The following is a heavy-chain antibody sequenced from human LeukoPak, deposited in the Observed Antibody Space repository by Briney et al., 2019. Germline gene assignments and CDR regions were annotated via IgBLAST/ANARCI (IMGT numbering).Heavy chain of an antibody. CDR1: GFTFSSYA. CDR2: IRYDGSNK. J-gene: IGHJ6*03. D-gene: IGHD1-26*01. Sequence: GGSLRLSCAASGFTFSSYAMHWVRQAPGKGLEWVAFIRYDGSNKYYADSVKGRFTISRDNSKNSLYLQMNSLRAEDTAVYYCARVSGSSYYYYYYMDVWGKGTTVTISS. V-gene: IGHV3-30*02. CDR3: ARVSGSSYYYYYYMDV.